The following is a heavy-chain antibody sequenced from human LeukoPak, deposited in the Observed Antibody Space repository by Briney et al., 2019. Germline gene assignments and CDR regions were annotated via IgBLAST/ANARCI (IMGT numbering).Heavy chain of an antibody. V-gene: IGHV3-48*01. Sequence: GVLRLSCAASGFTFSGYSMNWVRQAPGEGLEWVSYISSSSSTIYYADSVKGRFTISRDNAKNSLYLQMNSLRAEDTAVYYCARDSIAVAGFFDYWGQGTLVTVSS. D-gene: IGHD6-19*01. CDR3: ARDSIAVAGFFDY. CDR2: ISSSSSTI. CDR1: GFTFSGYS. J-gene: IGHJ4*02.